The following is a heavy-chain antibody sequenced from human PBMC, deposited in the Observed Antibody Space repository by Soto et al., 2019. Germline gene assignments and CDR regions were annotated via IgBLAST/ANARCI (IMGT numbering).Heavy chain of an antibody. CDR1: GYSFISYW. Sequence: PGESLKISCKGSGYSFISYWIGWVRQMPGKGLEWMGIIYPGDSDTRYSPSFQGQVTISADKSISTAYLQWSSLKASDTAMYYCARQLITMVRGVIIAYFDYWGQGTLVTVSS. D-gene: IGHD3-10*01. CDR3: ARQLITMVRGVIIAYFDY. V-gene: IGHV5-51*01. CDR2: IYPGDSDT. J-gene: IGHJ4*02.